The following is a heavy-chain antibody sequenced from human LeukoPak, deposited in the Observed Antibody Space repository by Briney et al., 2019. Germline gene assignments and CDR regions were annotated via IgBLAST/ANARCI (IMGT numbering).Heavy chain of an antibody. CDR1: GYTFTSYI. D-gene: IGHD6-13*01. CDR3: ARDRHIAAAVYYYYMDV. V-gene: IGHV1-18*01. J-gene: IGHJ6*03. Sequence: ASVKVSCKASGYTFTSYIISWVRQAPGQGLEWMGWINAYNGNTDYAQRVQGRVTITTDTSTSTAYMELRSLRSDDTAVYYCARDRHIAAAVYYYYMDVWAKGPRSPSP. CDR2: INAYNGNT.